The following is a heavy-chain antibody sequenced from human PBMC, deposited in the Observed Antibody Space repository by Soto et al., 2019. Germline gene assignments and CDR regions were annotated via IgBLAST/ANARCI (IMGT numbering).Heavy chain of an antibody. Sequence: PSETLSLTCTVSGGSISSSSYYWGWIRQPPGKGLEWIGSIYYSGSTYYNPSLKSRVTISVDTSKNQFSLKLSSVTAADTAVYYCARLPSSSWYTRFDYWGQGTQVTVSS. CDR3: ARLPSSSWYTRFDY. CDR2: IYYSGST. J-gene: IGHJ4*02. D-gene: IGHD6-13*01. CDR1: GGSISSSSYY. V-gene: IGHV4-39*01.